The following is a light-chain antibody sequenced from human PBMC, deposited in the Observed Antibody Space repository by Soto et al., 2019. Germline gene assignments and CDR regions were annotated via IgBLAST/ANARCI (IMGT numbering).Light chain of an antibody. CDR1: QSISGS. V-gene: IGKV1-5*03. J-gene: IGKJ1*01. CDR2: EAS. Sequence: DIQMTQSPSTLSASVGDRVTITCRASQSISGSLAWYQQKPGKAPKLLIYEASNLKSGVPSRFSGSGSGTEYTLTISSLQPDDSASYYCQQDNGFWPFGQGPRVEIK. CDR3: QQDNGFWP.